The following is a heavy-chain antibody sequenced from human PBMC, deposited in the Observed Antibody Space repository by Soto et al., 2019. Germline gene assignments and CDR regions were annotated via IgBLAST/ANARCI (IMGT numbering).Heavy chain of an antibody. D-gene: IGHD3-10*01. Sequence: EVQLVESGGGLVKPGGSLRLSCAASGFTFSSYSMNWVRQAPGKGLEWVSSISSSSSYIYYADSVKGRFTISRDNAKNSLYLQMNSLRAEDTAVYYCARDRRYYDSGSYHYYYYYGMDVWGQGTTVTVSS. CDR1: GFTFSSYS. CDR2: ISSSSSYI. V-gene: IGHV3-21*01. CDR3: ARDRRYYDSGSYHYYYYYGMDV. J-gene: IGHJ6*02.